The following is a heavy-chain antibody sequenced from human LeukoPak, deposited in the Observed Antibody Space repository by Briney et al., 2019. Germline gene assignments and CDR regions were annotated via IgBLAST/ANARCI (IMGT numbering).Heavy chain of an antibody. V-gene: IGHV4-38-2*01. J-gene: IGHJ4*02. D-gene: IGHD3-16*02. CDR2: IYHSGST. Sequence: SETLSLTCAVSGYSINSGFCWGWIRQPPGKGLEWIGRIYHSGSTYYNPSLKSRVTMSVDTSKNQFSLKLSSVTAADTAVYYCARRGNDYVWGSYRGSLGFWGQGALVTVSS. CDR1: GYSINSGFC. CDR3: ARRGNDYVWGSYRGSLGF.